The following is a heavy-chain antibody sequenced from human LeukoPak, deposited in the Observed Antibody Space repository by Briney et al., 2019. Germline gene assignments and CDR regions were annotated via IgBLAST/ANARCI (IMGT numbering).Heavy chain of an antibody. V-gene: IGHV3-7*01. CDR2: IKQDGSEK. CDR3: ARDVGGVIASSHL. CDR1: GFTFSSYW. D-gene: IGHD3-16*02. J-gene: IGHJ4*02. Sequence: TGGSLRLSCAASGFTFSSYWMSWVRQAPGKGLEWVANIKQDGSEKYYVDSVKGRFTISRDNAKNSLYLQMNILRAEDTAVYYCARDVGGVIASSHLGGQGTLVTVSS.